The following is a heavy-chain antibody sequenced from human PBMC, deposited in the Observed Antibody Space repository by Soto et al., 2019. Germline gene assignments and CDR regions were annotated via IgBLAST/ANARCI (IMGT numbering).Heavy chain of an antibody. D-gene: IGHD3-10*01. J-gene: IGHJ4*02. V-gene: IGHV3-33*01. CDR1: GFSFSSYG. CDR3: ASGEGDFDY. Sequence: QVQLVESGGGVVQPGKSLRLSCAASGFSFSSYGMHWVRQAPGKGLAWVALIWYHGRNKNYADSVKGRFTISRDNSKKTLYLQMSSLRAEYTAVYYCASGEGDFDYWGQGTLVTVSS. CDR2: IWYHGRNK.